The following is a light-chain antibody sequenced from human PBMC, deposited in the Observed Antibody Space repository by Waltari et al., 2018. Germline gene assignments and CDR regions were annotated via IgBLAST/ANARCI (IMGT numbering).Light chain of an antibody. Sequence: QSALTQPASVSGSPGQSITISCTGTSSDVGDYNYVSWYQQHPGKAPKLMIYDVSNRPAGVSNRFSGSKSGNTASLTISGLQADDEADYYCSSYTSSSTLDWVFGGGTKLTVL. CDR3: SSYTSSSTLDWV. CDR1: SSDVGDYNY. V-gene: IGLV2-14*03. J-gene: IGLJ3*02. CDR2: DVS.